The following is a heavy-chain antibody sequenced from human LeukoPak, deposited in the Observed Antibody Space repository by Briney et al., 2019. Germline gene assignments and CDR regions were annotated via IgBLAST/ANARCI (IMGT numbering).Heavy chain of an antibody. CDR3: ARARWGERAFDT. Sequence: PGGSLRLSCAASGFTFSNFWMHWVRQLPGKGLEWLAHITSDGDITNYADSVTGRFTISRDNARNTVSLQMNSLRADDTAVYFCARARWGERAFDTWGQGTLVTVSS. D-gene: IGHD7-27*01. V-gene: IGHV3-74*01. CDR1: GFTFSNFW. CDR2: ITSDGDIT. J-gene: IGHJ3*02.